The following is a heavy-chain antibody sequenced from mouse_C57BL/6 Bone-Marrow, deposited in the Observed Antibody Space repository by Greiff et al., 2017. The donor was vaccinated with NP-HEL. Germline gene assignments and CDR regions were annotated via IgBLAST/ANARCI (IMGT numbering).Heavy chain of an antibody. CDR2: IYPGSGST. CDR3: AREYYGSSYGFAY. Sequence: QVQLQQPGAELVKPGASVKMSCKASGYTFTSYWITWVKQRPGQGLEWIGDIYPGSGSTNYNEKFKSKATLTVDTSSSTAYMQLSSLTSEDSAVYYFAREYYGSSYGFAYWGQGTLVTVSA. CDR1: GYTFTSYW. D-gene: IGHD1-1*01. V-gene: IGHV1-55*01. J-gene: IGHJ3*01.